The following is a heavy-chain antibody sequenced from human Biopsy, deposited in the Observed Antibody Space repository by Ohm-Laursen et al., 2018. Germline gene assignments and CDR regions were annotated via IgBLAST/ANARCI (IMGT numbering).Heavy chain of an antibody. D-gene: IGHD1-26*01. CDR1: GFTFNNYG. Sequence: SLRLSCTASGFTFNNYGMQWVRQAPGKGLEWVAFIFYDGSNTYYADSVKGRFTISRDNAQNSLYLHMNSLRAEDTAVYYCARLNSGTYDASDLWGQGTMVIVSS. V-gene: IGHV3-33*08. CDR3: ARLNSGTYDASDL. CDR2: IFYDGSNT. J-gene: IGHJ3*01.